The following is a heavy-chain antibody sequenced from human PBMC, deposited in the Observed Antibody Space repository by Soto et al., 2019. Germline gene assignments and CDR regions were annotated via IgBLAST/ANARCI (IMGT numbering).Heavy chain of an antibody. CDR1: GGSISSSNW. CDR3: ARVSSTYGSGSWDYYYYGMDV. V-gene: IGHV4-4*02. J-gene: IGHJ6*02. D-gene: IGHD3-10*01. Sequence: SETLSLTCAVSGGSISSSNWWSWVRQPPGKGMELIGEIYHSGSTNYNPSLKSRVTISVDKSKNQFSLKLSSVTAADTAVYYCARVSSTYGSGSWDYYYYGMDVWGQGTTVTVSS. CDR2: IYHSGST.